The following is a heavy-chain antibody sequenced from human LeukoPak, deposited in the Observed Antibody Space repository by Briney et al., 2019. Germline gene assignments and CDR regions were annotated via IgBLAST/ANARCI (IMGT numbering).Heavy chain of an antibody. V-gene: IGHV3-30*18. J-gene: IGHJ6*02. Sequence: PGGSLRLSCAASGFTFSSYGMHWVRQAPGKGLEWVAVISYDGRNKYYADSVKGRFTIPRDNSKNTLYLQMNSLRAEDTAVYYCAKAYYSDYEDYYYYYGMDVWGQGTTVTVSS. CDR1: GFTFSSYG. CDR3: AKAYYSDYEDYYYYYGMDV. D-gene: IGHD4-11*01. CDR2: ISYDGRNK.